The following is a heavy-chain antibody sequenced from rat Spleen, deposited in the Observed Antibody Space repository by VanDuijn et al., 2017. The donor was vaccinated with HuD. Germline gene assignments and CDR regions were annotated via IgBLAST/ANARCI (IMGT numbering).Heavy chain of an antibody. Sequence: QVQLKESGPGLVQPSETLSLTCTVSGFSLTSNSVIWVRQPPAKGMEWMGTIWSGGSTDKNSALKSRLNISRDTTKSQVFPKVNSLQSEDTAVYFCARGDKYFDYWGQGIMVTVSS. D-gene: IGHD1-1*01. CDR3: ARGDKYFDY. CDR2: IWSGGST. V-gene: IGHV2-15*01. CDR1: GFSLTSNS. J-gene: IGHJ2*01.